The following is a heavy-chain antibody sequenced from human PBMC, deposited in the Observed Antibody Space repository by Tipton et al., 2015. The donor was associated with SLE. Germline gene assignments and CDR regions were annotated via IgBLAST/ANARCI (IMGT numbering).Heavy chain of an antibody. D-gene: IGHD3-22*01. CDR1: GGSVSSRSYH. J-gene: IGHJ4*02. Sequence: GLVKPSEILSLTCSVSGGSVSSRSYHWSWIRQPPGKGLEWIGDVYYTEQANYRPSLSGDIYYSENTKYNPSLKSRVTISTDMSRIHFSGRWGSVTAADTAVYYCARWDHYDSVYFDYWGQGTLVTVSS. V-gene: IGHV4-61*01. CDR3: ARWDHYDSVYFDY. CDR2: VYYTEQANYRPSLSGDIYYSENT.